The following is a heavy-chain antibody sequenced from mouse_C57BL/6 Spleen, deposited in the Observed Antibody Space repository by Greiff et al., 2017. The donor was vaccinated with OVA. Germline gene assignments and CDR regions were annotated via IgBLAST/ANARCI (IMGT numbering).Heavy chain of an antibody. CDR2: IYPGGGYT. Sequence: VQVVESGAELVRPGTSVKMSCKASGYTFTNYWIGWAKQRPGHGLEWIGDIYPGGGYTNYNEKFKGKATLTADKSSSTAYMQFSSLTSEDSAIYYCAREGYGNEFAYWGQGTLVTVSA. J-gene: IGHJ3*01. D-gene: IGHD2-1*01. CDR1: GYTFTNYW. V-gene: IGHV1-63*01. CDR3: AREGYGNEFAY.